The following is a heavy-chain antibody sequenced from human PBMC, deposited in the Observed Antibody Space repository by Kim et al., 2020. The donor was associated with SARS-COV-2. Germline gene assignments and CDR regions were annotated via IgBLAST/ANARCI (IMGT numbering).Heavy chain of an antibody. D-gene: IGHD2-2*01. CDR3: ARGRYIVVVPAAKGAFDI. J-gene: IGHJ3*02. Sequence: KGRCTISRDNAKNSLYLQMNSLRAEDTAGYYCARGRYIVVVPAAKGAFDIWGQGTMVTVSS. V-gene: IGHV3-48*03.